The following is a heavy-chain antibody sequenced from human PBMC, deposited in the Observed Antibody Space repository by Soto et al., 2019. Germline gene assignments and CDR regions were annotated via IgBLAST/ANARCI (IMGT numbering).Heavy chain of an antibody. V-gene: IGHV4-4*07. Sequence: SETLSLTCTVFGASISGFYWSWIRKSAGKGLEWIGRIYATGTTDYNPSLKSRVMMSVDTSKKQFSLKLRSVTAADTAVYYCVRDGTKTLRDWFDPWGQGISVTVPQ. D-gene: IGHD1-1*01. CDR3: VRDGTKTLRDWFDP. CDR1: GASISGFY. J-gene: IGHJ5*02. CDR2: IYATGTT.